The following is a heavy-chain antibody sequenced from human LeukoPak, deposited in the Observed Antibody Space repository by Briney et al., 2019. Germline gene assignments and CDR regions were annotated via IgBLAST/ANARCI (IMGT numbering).Heavy chain of an antibody. J-gene: IGHJ4*02. CDR2: ISGSGGST. D-gene: IGHD5-18*01. Sequence: GGSLRLSCAASGFTFTNYWMTWVRQAPGKGLEWVSAISGSGGSTYYADSVKGRFTISRDNSKNTLYLQMNSLRAEDTAVYYCATGPKAHTDDYWGQGTLVTVSS. CDR3: ATGPKAHTDDY. CDR1: GFTFTNYW. V-gene: IGHV3-23*01.